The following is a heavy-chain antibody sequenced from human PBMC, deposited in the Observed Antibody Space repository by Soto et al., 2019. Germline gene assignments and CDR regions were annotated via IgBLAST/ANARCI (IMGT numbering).Heavy chain of an antibody. Sequence: SETLSLTCTVSGGSISSYYWSWIRQPPGKGLEWIGYIYYSGSTNYNPSLKSRVTISVDTSKNQFSLKLSSVTAADTAVYYCARLMVRGVTSNWFDPWGQGTLVTVSS. CDR2: IYYSGST. CDR1: GGSISSYY. CDR3: ARLMVRGVTSNWFDP. V-gene: IGHV4-59*08. D-gene: IGHD3-10*01. J-gene: IGHJ5*02.